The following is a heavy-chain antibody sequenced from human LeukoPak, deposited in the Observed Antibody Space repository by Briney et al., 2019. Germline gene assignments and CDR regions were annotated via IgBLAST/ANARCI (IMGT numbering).Heavy chain of an antibody. CDR3: ARDPAGVTTSVSYFDY. V-gene: IGHV1-69*01. CDR1: GGTFSSYA. CDR2: IIPIFGTA. J-gene: IGHJ4*02. D-gene: IGHD4-17*01. Sequence: EASVKVCCKASGGTFSSYAISWVRQAPGQGLEWMGGIIPIFGTANYAQKFQGRVTITADESTSTAYMELSSLRSEDTAVYYCARDPAGVTTSVSYFDYWGQGTLVTVSS.